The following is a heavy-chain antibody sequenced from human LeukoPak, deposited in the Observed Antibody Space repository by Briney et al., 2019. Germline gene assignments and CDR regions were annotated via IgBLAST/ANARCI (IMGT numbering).Heavy chain of an antibody. CDR2: THYSGST. CDR3: ARLGRCGGGRCYSDS. CDR1: GGSLRYDY. D-gene: IGHD2-15*01. J-gene: IGHJ4*02. V-gene: IGHV4-59*01. Sequence: SETLSLTCTVSGGSLRYDYWGWTRQSPEKGLEWIGYTHYSGSTNYNPSLKSRLTISMDTSKNQFSLKLTSAAAADTAVYYCARLGRCGGGRCYSDSWGQGTLVTVSS.